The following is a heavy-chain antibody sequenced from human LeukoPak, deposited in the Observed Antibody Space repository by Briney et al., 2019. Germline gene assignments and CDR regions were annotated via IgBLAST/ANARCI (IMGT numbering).Heavy chain of an antibody. D-gene: IGHD3-10*01. CDR1: GYSISSGYY. CDR2: FFHGGNT. V-gene: IGHV4-38-2*01. J-gene: IGHJ4*02. CDR3: ARSSAIRGHSDY. Sequence: SETLPQTFAVSGYSISSGYYWGWIRQPPGKGLEWIGSFFHGGNTYYTPSLKGRVTISVDTSTNQFSLTLNSVTAADTALYYCARSSAIRGHSDYWGQGILVTVSS.